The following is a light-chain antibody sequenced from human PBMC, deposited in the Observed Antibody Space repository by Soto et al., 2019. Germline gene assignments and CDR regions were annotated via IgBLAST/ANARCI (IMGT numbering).Light chain of an antibody. J-gene: IGLJ3*02. CDR3: QSYDRSLSGWV. V-gene: IGLV1-40*01. CDR1: SSNIGAGYD. Sequence: VLTQPPSVSGAPGQRVTISCTGSSSNIGAGYDVQWYQQVPGTAPKLLISNSINRPSGVPDRSSGSRSDTSASLAITGIQADDEADYYCQSYDRSLSGWVFGGGTKLTVL. CDR2: NSI.